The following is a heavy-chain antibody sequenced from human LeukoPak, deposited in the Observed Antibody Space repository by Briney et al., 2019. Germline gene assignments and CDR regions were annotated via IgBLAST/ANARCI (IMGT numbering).Heavy chain of an antibody. CDR2: ISSNGGST. Sequence: GGSLRLSCSASGFTFSSYAMRWVRQAPGKGLEYVSAISSNGGSTYYADSVKGRFTISRDNSKNTLSLQMSSLRAEDTAVYYCVKATYYYGSGSYEIYYYGMDVWGQGTTVTVSS. CDR3: VKATYYYGSGSYEIYYYGMDV. V-gene: IGHV3-64D*06. J-gene: IGHJ6*02. D-gene: IGHD3-10*01. CDR1: GFTFSSYA.